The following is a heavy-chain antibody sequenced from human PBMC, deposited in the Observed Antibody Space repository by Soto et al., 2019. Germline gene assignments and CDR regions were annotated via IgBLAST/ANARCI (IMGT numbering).Heavy chain of an antibody. D-gene: IGHD3-10*01. CDR2: ISVTGGGT. J-gene: IGHJ6*02. CDR3: AKLAFYGSGIPNYYGMDV. CDR1: GFTFSNYA. V-gene: IGHV3-23*01. Sequence: EVHLLESGGGLVQPGGSLRLYCAASGFTFSNYAMTWVRQAPGKGLEWVSVISVTGGGTNNEDSAMGRFTASRDNSKNTRYLQMNSLRAEETAVCNCAKLAFYGSGIPNYYGMDVWGQRSEVTVTS.